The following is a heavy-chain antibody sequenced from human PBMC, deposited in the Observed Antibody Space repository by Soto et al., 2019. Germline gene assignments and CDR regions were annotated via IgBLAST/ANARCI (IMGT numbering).Heavy chain of an antibody. Sequence: QLQLQESGPGLVKPSETLSLTCTVSGGSISSSSYYWGWIRQPPGKGLEWIGGIYYSGRTYYNPSLKSRVTISVDTSKNQFSLKLSSVTAADTAVYYCARHIAVAGGCDYLGQGTLVTVSS. CDR1: GGSISSSSYY. D-gene: IGHD6-19*01. V-gene: IGHV4-39*01. CDR3: ARHIAVAGGCDY. J-gene: IGHJ4*02. CDR2: IYYSGRT.